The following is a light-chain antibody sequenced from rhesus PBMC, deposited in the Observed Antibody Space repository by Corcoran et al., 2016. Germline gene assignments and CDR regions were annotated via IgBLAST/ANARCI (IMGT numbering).Light chain of an antibody. V-gene: IGKV1-22*01. CDR2: QAS. CDR1: QSITNW. CDR3: LQYNSSPQT. J-gene: IGKJ1*01. Sequence: DIQMTQSPSSLSASVGDTVTITCRASQSITNWLAWYQQKPGRAPKLLIYQASSLQSGVPSMFSGSGTGTDFTFTSNHLEPEDVATFFCLQYNSSPQTFGQGTKVEI.